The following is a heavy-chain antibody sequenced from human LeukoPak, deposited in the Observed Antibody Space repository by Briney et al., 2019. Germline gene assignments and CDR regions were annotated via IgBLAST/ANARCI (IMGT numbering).Heavy chain of an antibody. CDR1: GVTVSSQY. CDR2: IYGVDGT. J-gene: IGHJ4*02. V-gene: IGHV3-53*01. Sequence: PGGSLRLSCAASGVTVSSQYMNWVRPAPGKGLEWVSVIYGVDGTSYADSVKGRFTISRDNSKNTVYLQMNSLRVKDTALYYCASDLIYWGQGTLVTVSS. CDR3: ASDLIY.